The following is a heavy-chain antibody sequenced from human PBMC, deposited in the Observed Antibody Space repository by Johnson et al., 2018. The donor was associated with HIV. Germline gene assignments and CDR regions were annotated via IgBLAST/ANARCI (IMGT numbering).Heavy chain of an antibody. CDR2: IHYDGSDK. V-gene: IGHV3-30*02. CDR3: AKLWGRDPDNFWSGPTFDI. J-gene: IGHJ3*02. CDR1: GFTFRSNG. D-gene: IGHD3-3*01. Sequence: QVQLVESGGGLIQPGGSLRLSCAASGFTFRSNGMHWVRQAPGKGLEWVTFIHYDGSDKSYADYVKGRFTISRDNSKNTLSLQMNGLRAEDTAVYYCAKLWGRDPDNFWSGPTFDIWGQGTMVTVSS.